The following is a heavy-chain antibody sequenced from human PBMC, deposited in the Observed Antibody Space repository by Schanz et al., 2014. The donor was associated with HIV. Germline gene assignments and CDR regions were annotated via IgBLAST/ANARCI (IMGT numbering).Heavy chain of an antibody. Sequence: VQLVESGGGLVQPGRSLRLSCAASGFTFSNYAMSWVRQAPGKGLEWVSSISESGGRTYYADSVNGRFTISRDNSKNTLYLQMTTLRTEDTAVYYCAKPEYDSSGNSQSHFDYWGQGTLVTVSS. CDR2: ISESGGRT. V-gene: IGHV3-23*04. CDR3: AKPEYDSSGNSQSHFDY. CDR1: GFTFSNYA. D-gene: IGHD3-22*01. J-gene: IGHJ4*02.